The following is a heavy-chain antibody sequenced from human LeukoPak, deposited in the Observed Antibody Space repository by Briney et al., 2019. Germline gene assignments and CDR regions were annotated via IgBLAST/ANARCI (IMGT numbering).Heavy chain of an antibody. CDR3: AKDGSWSCTD. Sequence: PGGSLGLSCAASGFTFSRYAMHWVRQGPGKGLEWVAYIAHHGSNNYYADSVKGRFSISRDNSKGTLYLQMNSLRADDTAVYYCAKDGSWSCTDWGQGTLVTVSS. CDR2: IAHHGSNN. V-gene: IGHV3-30*02. J-gene: IGHJ4*02. CDR1: GFTFSRYA. D-gene: IGHD2-8*02.